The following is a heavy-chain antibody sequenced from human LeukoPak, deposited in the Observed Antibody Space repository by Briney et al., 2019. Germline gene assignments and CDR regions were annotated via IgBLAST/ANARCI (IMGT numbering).Heavy chain of an antibody. V-gene: IGHV5-51*01. D-gene: IGHD6-13*01. CDR1: GYSFTNYW. J-gene: IGHJ4*02. CDR3: AREEQSGSSWFAY. Sequence: GESLKISCKGSGYSFTNYWIGWVRQMPGKGLEWMAIIYPDNSDTRYSPSFQGQVTISADKSINTAYLHWNSLQASDTAMYYCAREEQSGSSWFAYWGQGTLVTVSS. CDR2: IYPDNSDT.